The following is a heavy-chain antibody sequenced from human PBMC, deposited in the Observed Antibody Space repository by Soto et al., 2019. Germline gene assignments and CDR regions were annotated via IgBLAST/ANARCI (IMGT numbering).Heavy chain of an antibody. CDR1: GGTFSSYA. D-gene: IGHD1-26*01. Sequence: SVKVSCKASGGTFSSYAISWVRQAPGQGLEWMGGIIPIFGTANYAQKFQGRVTITADESTSTAYMELSSLRSEDTAVYYCARDSTVAYGGSYYSSFDPWGQGTLVTVS. J-gene: IGHJ5*02. CDR2: IIPIFGTA. V-gene: IGHV1-69*13. CDR3: ARDSTVAYGGSYYSSFDP.